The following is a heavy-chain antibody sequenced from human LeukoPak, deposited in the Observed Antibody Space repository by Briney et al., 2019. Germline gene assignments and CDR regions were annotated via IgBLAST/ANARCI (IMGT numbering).Heavy chain of an antibody. J-gene: IGHJ3*02. D-gene: IGHD3-9*01. V-gene: IGHV4-61*02. CDR2: IYTSGST. CDR3: ARGLRYYDILTDAFDI. Sequence: PSETLSLTCTVSGGSISSGSYYWSWIRQPAGKGLEWIGRIYTSGSTTYNSSLKSRVTISLDTSKNHFSLRLSSVTAADTAVYYCARGLRYYDILTDAFDIWGQGTMVTVSS. CDR1: GGSISSGSYY.